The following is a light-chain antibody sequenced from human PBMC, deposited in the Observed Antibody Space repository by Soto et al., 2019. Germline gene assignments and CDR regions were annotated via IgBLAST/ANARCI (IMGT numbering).Light chain of an antibody. CDR1: SSNIGAGYD. V-gene: IGLV1-40*01. CDR2: GNS. CDR3: QSYDSSEVV. J-gene: IGLJ2*01. Sequence: QLVLTQPPSVSGAPGQRVTISCTGSSSNIGAGYDVHWYQQLPGTAPKLLIYGNSNRPSGVPDRFSGSKSGTSASLAITGLQAEDEADYYCQSYDSSEVVFGGGTKLTVL.